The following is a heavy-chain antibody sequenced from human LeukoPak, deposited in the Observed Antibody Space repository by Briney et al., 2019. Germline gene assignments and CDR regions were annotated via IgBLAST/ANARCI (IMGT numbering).Heavy chain of an antibody. Sequence: ASVKVSCKASGYTFTGYYMHWVRQAPGQGLEWMGWINPNSGGTNYAQKFQGRVTRTRDTSISTAYMELSRLRSDDTAVYYCARVFLDYDFWSGYHYWGQGTLVTVSS. D-gene: IGHD3-3*01. V-gene: IGHV1-2*02. CDR1: GYTFTGYY. CDR2: INPNSGGT. J-gene: IGHJ4*02. CDR3: ARVFLDYDFWSGYHY.